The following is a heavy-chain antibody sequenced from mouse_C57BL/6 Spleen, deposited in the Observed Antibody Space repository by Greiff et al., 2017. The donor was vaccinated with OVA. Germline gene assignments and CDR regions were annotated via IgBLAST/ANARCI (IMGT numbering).Heavy chain of an antibody. Sequence: EVHLVESGGGLVQPGGSLSLSCAASGFTFTDYYMSWVRQPPGKALEWMGFIRNKDNGYTTEYSASVKGRFTISRDNSQSILYLQMNALRAEDSATYYCARGAAYFDYWGQGTTLTVSS. J-gene: IGHJ2*01. CDR1: GFTFTDYY. CDR2: IRNKDNGYTT. CDR3: ARGAAYFDY. V-gene: IGHV7-3*01.